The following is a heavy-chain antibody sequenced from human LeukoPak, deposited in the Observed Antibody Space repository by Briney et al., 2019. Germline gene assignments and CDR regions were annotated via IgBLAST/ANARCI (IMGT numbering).Heavy chain of an antibody. Sequence: ASVTVSFKASGYTFTSYYMHWVRQAPGQGGEGMGIINPSGGSTSYAQKFQGRVTMTRDTSTSTVYMELSSLKSEDTAVYYCARETDPTISAEPYIWGQGTLVTVSS. CDR3: ARETDPTISAEPYI. CDR2: INPSGGST. V-gene: IGHV1-46*01. D-gene: IGHD3-9*01. J-gene: IGHJ4*02. CDR1: GYTFTSYY.